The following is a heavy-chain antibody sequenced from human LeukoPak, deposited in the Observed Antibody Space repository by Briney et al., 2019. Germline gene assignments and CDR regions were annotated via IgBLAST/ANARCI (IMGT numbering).Heavy chain of an antibody. CDR3: TRQSQQLVLYYYYYMDV. V-gene: IGHV3-49*04. CDR1: GFTFGDYA. J-gene: IGHJ6*03. Sequence: GGSLRLSCTASGFTFGDYAMSWVRQAPGKGLEWVGFIRSRAYGGTTEYAASVKGRFTISRDDSKSIAYLQMNSLKTEDTAVYYCTRQSQQLVLYYYYYMDVWGKGTTVTISS. CDR2: IRSRAYGGTT. D-gene: IGHD6-13*01.